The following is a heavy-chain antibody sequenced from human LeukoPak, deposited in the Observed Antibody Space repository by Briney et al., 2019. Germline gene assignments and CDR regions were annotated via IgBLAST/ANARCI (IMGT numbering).Heavy chain of an antibody. Sequence: GGSLRLSCAASGFTLCKYWRHWVRQAPGKGLVWVSRGDGDGSHSTYADSVKGRFTISRENAKNTLYLQMNSLTGEDTAVYYCAYSDHFDNWGQGTLVTVSS. J-gene: IGHJ4*02. D-gene: IGHD4-17*01. CDR2: GDGDGSHS. CDR3: AYSDHFDN. V-gene: IGHV3-74*03. CDR1: GFTLCKYW.